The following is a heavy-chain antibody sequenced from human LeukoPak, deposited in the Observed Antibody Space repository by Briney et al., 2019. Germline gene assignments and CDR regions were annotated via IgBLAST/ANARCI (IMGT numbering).Heavy chain of an antibody. CDR2: IYYSGST. V-gene: IGHV4-59*08. D-gene: IGHD3-22*01. CDR1: GGSISSYY. CDR3: ARRRGYDSSGYYQDDAFDI. Sequence: SETLSLTCTVSGGSISSYYWSWIRQPPGKGLEWIGYIYYSGSTNYNPSLKSRVTISVDTSKNQFSLKLSSVTAADTAVYYCARRRGYDSSGYYQDDAFDIWGQGTMVTVSS. J-gene: IGHJ3*02.